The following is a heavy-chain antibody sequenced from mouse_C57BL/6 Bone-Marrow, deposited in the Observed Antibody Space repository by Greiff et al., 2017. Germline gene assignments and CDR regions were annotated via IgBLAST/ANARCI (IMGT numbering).Heavy chain of an antibody. CDR2: ISSGGDYI. J-gene: IGHJ2*01. D-gene: IGHD1-1*01. Sequence: EVKLMESGEGLVKPGGSLKLSCAASGFTFSSYAMSWVRQTPEKRLEWVAYISSGGDYIYYADTVKGRFPISRDNARNTLYLQMSSLKSEDTAMYYCTRDPSVYYGSSYGFDYWGQGTTLTVSS. V-gene: IGHV5-9-1*02. CDR1: GFTFSSYA. CDR3: TRDPSVYYGSSYGFDY.